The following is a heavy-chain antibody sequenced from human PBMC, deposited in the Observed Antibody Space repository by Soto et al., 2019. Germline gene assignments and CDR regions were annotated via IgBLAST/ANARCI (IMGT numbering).Heavy chain of an antibody. D-gene: IGHD2-15*01. J-gene: IGHJ5*01. CDR1: GFSLSTHGVG. Sequence: QITLKESGPTLVKPTQTLTLTCTFSGFSLSTHGVGVGWVRQPAGKALEWLALIYWDDDKRYSASLNSRLTITKDNSKNQVVLTMTNMDPVDKATYYRAHGMLYCTGGSCPTWFDSRGQGTLVTVSS. CDR3: AHGMLYCTGGSCPTWFDS. CDR2: IYWDDDK. V-gene: IGHV2-5*02.